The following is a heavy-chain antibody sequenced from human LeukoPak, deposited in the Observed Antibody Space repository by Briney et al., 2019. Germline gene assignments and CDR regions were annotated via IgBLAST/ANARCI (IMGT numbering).Heavy chain of an antibody. CDR3: ARIPLGYSGAYYFDY. D-gene: IGHD5-12*01. CDR2: ISSSGSV. J-gene: IGHJ4*02. CDR1: RGSISGSIRGYY. V-gene: IGHV4-61*08. Sequence: SETLSLTYTVARGSISGSIRGYYWSWLRQPPGKGLEWIGYISSSGSVNDNPSLRSRVTISVDTSKNQFFLNLSSVSAADTAVYYCARIPLGYSGAYYFDYWGQGTLVIVSP.